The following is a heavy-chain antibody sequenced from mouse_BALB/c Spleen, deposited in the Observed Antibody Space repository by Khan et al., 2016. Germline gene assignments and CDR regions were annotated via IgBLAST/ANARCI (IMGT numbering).Heavy chain of an antibody. D-gene: IGHD2-1*01. J-gene: IGHJ2*01. CDR3: ARGGGNCANY. CDR1: GYSITSGYY. Sequence: EVKLLESGPGLVKPSQSLSLTCSVTGYSITSGYYWNWIRQFPGNKLEWMGYISYDGSNDYSPSLKNRISITRDTSKNKFFLKLNSVTTEDTATYCCARGGGNCANYWGQGTTLTVSS. CDR2: ISYDGSN. V-gene: IGHV3-6*02.